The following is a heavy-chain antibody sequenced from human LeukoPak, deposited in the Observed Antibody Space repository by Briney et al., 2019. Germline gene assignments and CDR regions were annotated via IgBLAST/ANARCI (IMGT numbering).Heavy chain of an antibody. V-gene: IGHV4-39*01. CDR2: IYYSGST. CDR1: GGSISSSSYY. J-gene: IGHJ3*02. D-gene: IGHD6-25*01. CDR3: ARHRIAAADDAFDI. Sequence: KTSETLSLTCTVSGGSISSSSYYWGWICQPPGKGLEWIGTIYYSGSTYYSPSVKSRVTISVDTSKSQFSLKLNSVTAADTAVYYCARHRIAAADDAFDIWGQGTMVTVSS.